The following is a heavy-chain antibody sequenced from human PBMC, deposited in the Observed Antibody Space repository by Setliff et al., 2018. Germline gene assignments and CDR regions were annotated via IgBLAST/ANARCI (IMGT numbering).Heavy chain of an antibody. Sequence: ASVKVSCKASGYTFTTYGVAWVRQAPGQGLEWLGYISAYNGHTNYAEKVQGRIAMTTDTSTNTAYMELRNLRSDDTAVYYCARDTPPRYTGYSDGWAPFDFWGQGTLVTVSS. J-gene: IGHJ4*02. CDR1: GYTFTTYG. CDR3: ARDTPPRYTGYSDGWAPFDF. CDR2: ISAYNGHT. V-gene: IGHV1-18*01. D-gene: IGHD6-19*01.